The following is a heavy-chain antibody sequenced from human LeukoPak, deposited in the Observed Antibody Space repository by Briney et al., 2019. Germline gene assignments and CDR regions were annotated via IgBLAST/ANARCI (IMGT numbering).Heavy chain of an antibody. CDR3: AGIRRSYGDFVLPLDP. J-gene: IGHJ5*02. V-gene: IGHV4-34*01. CDR1: GGSFNDYY. D-gene: IGHD2-21*02. CDR2: TSHSGSS. Sequence: SETLSLTCAVYGGSFNDYYWAWIRQPPGQGLEWLGETSHSGSSTYNASLKSRVVISVDTSKSHFSLSLISVTAADTAVYYCAGIRRSYGDFVLPLDPWGQGALVTVS.